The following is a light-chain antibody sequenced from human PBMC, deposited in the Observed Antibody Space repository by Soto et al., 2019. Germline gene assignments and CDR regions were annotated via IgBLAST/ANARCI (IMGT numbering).Light chain of an antibody. CDR2: GAS. V-gene: IGKV3-15*01. CDR3: QQYNNWPLFT. CDR1: QSVSSH. Sequence: EIVMTQSPGTLSVSPGERATLSCRASQSVSSHVAWYQQKPGQAPRLLIYGASTRATDIPARFSGSGSGTEFTLTISSLESEDFAVYYCQQYNNWPLFTFGQGTKLEIK. J-gene: IGKJ2*01.